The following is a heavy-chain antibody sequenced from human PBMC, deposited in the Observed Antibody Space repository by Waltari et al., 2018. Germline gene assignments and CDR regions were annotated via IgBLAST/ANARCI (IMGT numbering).Heavy chain of an antibody. J-gene: IGHJ6*02. CDR1: GGTFSSYA. CDR3: ARPARETYYDFWSGYFPMDV. Sequence: QVQLVQSGAEVKKPGSSVKVSCKASGGTFSSYAISWVRQAPGQGLGGMGGIIPSFGTANYAEKFQGRVTITADESTSTADMELSSLRSEDTAVYYCARPARETYYDFWSGYFPMDVWGQGTTVTVSS. D-gene: IGHD3-3*01. CDR2: IIPSFGTA. V-gene: IGHV1-69*01.